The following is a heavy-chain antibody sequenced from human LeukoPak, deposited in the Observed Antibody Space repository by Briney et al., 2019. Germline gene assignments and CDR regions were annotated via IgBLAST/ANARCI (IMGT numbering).Heavy chain of an antibody. CDR3: AELGITMIGGV. Sequence: GGSLRLSCEASGFIFSSYEMNWVRQAPGKGLEWVSYISSSGSTIYYADSVKGRFTISRDNAKNSLYLQMNSLRAEDTAVYYCAELGITMIGGVWGKGTTVTISS. V-gene: IGHV3-48*03. CDR2: ISSSGSTI. J-gene: IGHJ6*04. CDR1: GFIFSSYE. D-gene: IGHD3-10*02.